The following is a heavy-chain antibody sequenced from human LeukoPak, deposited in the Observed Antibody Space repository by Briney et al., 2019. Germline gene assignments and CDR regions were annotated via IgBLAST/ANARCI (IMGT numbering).Heavy chain of an antibody. D-gene: IGHD3-16*02. V-gene: IGHV4-34*01. CDR1: GGSFSGYY. Sequence: SETLSLTCAVYGGSFSGYYWSWIRQPPGKGLEWIGEINHSGSTNYNPSLKSRVTISVDTSKNQFSLKLSSVTAADTAVYYCARRKVYDYVWGSYRPRPFDYWGQGTLVTVSS. J-gene: IGHJ4*02. CDR2: INHSGST. CDR3: ARRKVYDYVWGSYRPRPFDY.